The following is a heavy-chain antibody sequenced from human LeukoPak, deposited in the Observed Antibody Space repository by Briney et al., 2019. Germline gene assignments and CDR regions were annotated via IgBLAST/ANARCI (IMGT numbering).Heavy chain of an antibody. D-gene: IGHD6-13*01. CDR1: GFTFTSYG. J-gene: IGHJ4*02. Sequence: GGSLRLSCAASGFTFTSYGMSWVRQAPGKGLDWVSAISSNGGSTYYANSVKGRFTISRDNSKNTLYLQMGSLRAEDMAVYYCARDIAAAGTGFDYWGQGTLVTVSS. CDR3: ARDIAAAGTGFDY. V-gene: IGHV3-64*01. CDR2: ISSNGGST.